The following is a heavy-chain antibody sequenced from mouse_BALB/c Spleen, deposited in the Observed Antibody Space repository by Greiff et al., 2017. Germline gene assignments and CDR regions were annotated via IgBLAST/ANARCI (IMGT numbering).Heavy chain of an antibody. CDR2: ISSGSSTI. V-gene: IGHV5-17*02. CDR3: ARSYGYSYAMDY. D-gene: IGHD2-2*01. CDR1: GFTFSSFG. Sequence: EVKVVESGGGLVQPGGSRKLSCAASGFTFSSFGMHWVRQAPEKGLEWVAYISSGSSTIYYADTVKGRFTISRDKPKNILFLQMTRLRSEDTAMYYCARSYGYSYAMDYWGQGTSVTVSA. J-gene: IGHJ4*01.